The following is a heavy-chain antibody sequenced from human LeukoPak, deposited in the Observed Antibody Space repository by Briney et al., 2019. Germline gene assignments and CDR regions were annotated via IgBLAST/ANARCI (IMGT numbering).Heavy chain of an antibody. J-gene: IGHJ5*02. CDR2: IKSKTDGGTT. D-gene: IGHD2-15*01. CDR3: TRDRGTYNWFDP. V-gene: IGHV3-15*01. CDR1: GFTFSNAW. Sequence: KTGGSLRLSCAASGFTFSNAWMSWVRQAPGKGLEWVGRIKSKTDGGTTDYAAPVKGRFTISRDDSKDTAFLHMDSLKTEDTALYYCTRDRGTYNWFDPWGQGTLVTVSS.